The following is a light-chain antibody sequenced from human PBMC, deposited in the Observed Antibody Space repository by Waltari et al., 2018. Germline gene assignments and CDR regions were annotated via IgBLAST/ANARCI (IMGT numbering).Light chain of an antibody. CDR1: EDVRNE. CDR3: LQDHIFPLT. Sequence: SEDVRNELGWYKQKPEKAPRLRIFAASTLQSGVPSRFSGSGSGTDFTLTISSLQPEDFATYFCLQDHIFPLTFGGGTTGEI. J-gene: IGKJ4*01. CDR2: AAS. V-gene: IGKV1-6*01.